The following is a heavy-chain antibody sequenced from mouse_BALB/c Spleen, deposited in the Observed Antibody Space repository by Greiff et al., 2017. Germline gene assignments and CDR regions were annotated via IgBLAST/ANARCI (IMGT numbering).Heavy chain of an antibody. CDR2: IYPGNVNT. Sequence: VQLLESGPELVKPGASVRISCTASGYTFTSYYIPWVKQRPGQGLEWIGWIYPGNVNTKYNEKFKGKATLTADKSSSTAYMQLSSLTSEDSAVYVCARRDWALDYWGQGTTLTVSS. D-gene: IGHD4-1*01. J-gene: IGHJ2*01. CDR3: ARRDWALDY. V-gene: IGHV1S56*01. CDR1: GYTFTSYY.